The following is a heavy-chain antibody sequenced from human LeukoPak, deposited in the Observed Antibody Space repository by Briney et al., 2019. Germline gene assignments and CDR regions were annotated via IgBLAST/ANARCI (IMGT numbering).Heavy chain of an antibody. Sequence: GGSLRFSCAASGFTFSSYAMHWVRQAPGKGLEWVAVISYDGSNKYYADSVKGRFTISRDNSKNTLYLQMNSLRAEDTAVYYCARDPKFYYESSGYPEYFHHWGQGTLVTVSS. CDR1: GFTFSSYA. J-gene: IGHJ1*01. D-gene: IGHD3-22*01. CDR2: ISYDGSNK. V-gene: IGHV3-30-3*01. CDR3: ARDPKFYYESSGYPEYFHH.